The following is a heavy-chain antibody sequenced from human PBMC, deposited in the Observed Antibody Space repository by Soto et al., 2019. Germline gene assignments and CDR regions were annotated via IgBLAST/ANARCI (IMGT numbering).Heavy chain of an antibody. CDR3: ARQIVVVTDRFDP. J-gene: IGHJ5*02. CDR1: GGSFSGYY. D-gene: IGHD3-22*01. Sequence: TSETLSLTCAVYGGSFSGYYWSWIRQPPGKGLEWIGEINHSGSTNYNPSLKSRVTISVDTSKNQFSLKLSSVTAADTAVYYCARQIVVVTDRFDPWGQGTLVTVSS. V-gene: IGHV4-34*01. CDR2: INHSGST.